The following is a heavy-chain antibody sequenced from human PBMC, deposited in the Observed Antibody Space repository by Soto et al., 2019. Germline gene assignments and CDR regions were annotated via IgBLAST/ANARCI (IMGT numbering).Heavy chain of an antibody. CDR3: ARGRSSTSPYPIGY. CDR1: GGAISSGGYY. J-gene: IGHJ4*02. V-gene: IGHV4-31*03. Sequence: QVQLQESGPGLVKPSQTLSLTCTVSGGAISSGGYYWSWIRQHPGQGLEWLGYIYYSGSTYYNPSLQSRVTIPVDTSKTQFSRKLSSVTAADTAVYYCARGRSSTSPYPIGYWGQGTLVTVSS. CDR2: IYYSGST. D-gene: IGHD2-2*01.